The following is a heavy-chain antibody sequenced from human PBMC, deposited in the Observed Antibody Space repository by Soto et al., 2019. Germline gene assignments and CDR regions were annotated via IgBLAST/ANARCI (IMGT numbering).Heavy chain of an antibody. J-gene: IGHJ3*02. CDR3: ASQPLGIAVAGGDI. V-gene: IGHV1-69*12. CDR2: IIPIFGTA. CDR1: GGTFSSYA. D-gene: IGHD6-19*01. Sequence: QVQLVQSGAEVKKPGSSVKVSCKASGGTFSSYAISWVRQAPGQGLGWMGGIIPIFGTANYAQKFQGRVTITADESTSTAYMELSSLRSEDTAVYYCASQPLGIAVAGGDIWGQGTMVTVSS.